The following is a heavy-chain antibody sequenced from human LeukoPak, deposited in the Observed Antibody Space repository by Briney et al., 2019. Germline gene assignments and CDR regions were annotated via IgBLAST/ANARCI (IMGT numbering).Heavy chain of an antibody. J-gene: IGHJ5*02. V-gene: IGHV7-4-1*02. D-gene: IGHD6-13*01. Sequence: GASVKVSCKASGYTFTSYAMNWVRQAPGQGLEWMGWINTNTGNPTYAQGFTGRFVFSLDTSVSTAYLQISSLKAEDTAAYYCAGVGSSSWNWFDPWGQGTLVTVSS. CDR1: GYTFTSYA. CDR3: AGVGSSSWNWFDP. CDR2: INTNTGNP.